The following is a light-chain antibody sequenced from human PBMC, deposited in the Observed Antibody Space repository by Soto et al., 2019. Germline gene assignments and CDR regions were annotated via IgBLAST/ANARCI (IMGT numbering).Light chain of an antibody. CDR3: NSYTSSKTYV. J-gene: IGLJ1*01. V-gene: IGLV2-14*01. CDR1: SSDVGGYDF. Sequence: QSALAQPASVSGSPGQSITISCTGTSSDVGGYDFVSWYQQHPGKAPKLMISDVSNRPSGGSNRFSGSKSGNTASLTISGLQADDEADDCCNSYTSSKTYVFGTGTKVAVL. CDR2: DVS.